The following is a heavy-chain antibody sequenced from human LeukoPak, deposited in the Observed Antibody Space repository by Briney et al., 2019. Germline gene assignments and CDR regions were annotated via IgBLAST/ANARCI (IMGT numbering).Heavy chain of an antibody. Sequence: GGSLRLACAASGFTFSTYTFNWVRQAPGKGLEWLSYISSGGITIFYADSVKGRFTISRDNAKNSLYLHMNSLKAEDTAVYYCARDFDHGDYIDFWGQGTLVTVSS. CDR1: GFTFSTYT. CDR3: ARDFDHGDYIDF. CDR2: ISSGGITI. V-gene: IGHV3-48*04. J-gene: IGHJ4*02. D-gene: IGHD4-17*01.